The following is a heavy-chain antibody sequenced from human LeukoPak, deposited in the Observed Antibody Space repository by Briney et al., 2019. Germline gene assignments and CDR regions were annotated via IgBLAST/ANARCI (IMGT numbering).Heavy chain of an antibody. CDR1: GGSISSSSYF. Sequence: SETLSLTCTVSGGSISSSSYFWGWIRQPPGKGLEWIGNIYYSRNTDYNPSLKSRVTISVETSKNQFSLKLSSVTAADTAVYYCARDRFDDSSGYYYHFYYYMDVWGKGTTVTVSS. V-gene: IGHV4-39*07. CDR3: ARDRFDDSSGYYYHFYYYMDV. CDR2: IYYSRNT. J-gene: IGHJ6*03. D-gene: IGHD3-22*01.